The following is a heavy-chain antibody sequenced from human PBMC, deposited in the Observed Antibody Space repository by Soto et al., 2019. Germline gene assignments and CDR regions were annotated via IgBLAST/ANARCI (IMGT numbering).Heavy chain of an antibody. CDR1: GYTFTGYY. Sequence: ASVKVSCKASGYTFTGYYMHWVRQAPGQGLEWMGWINPNSGNTGYAQKFQGRVTMTRNTSISTAYMELSSLRSEDTAVYYCARAPLAAARNAFDIWGQGTMVTVSS. V-gene: IGHV1-8*02. D-gene: IGHD6-13*01. CDR3: ARAPLAAARNAFDI. J-gene: IGHJ3*02. CDR2: INPNSGNT.